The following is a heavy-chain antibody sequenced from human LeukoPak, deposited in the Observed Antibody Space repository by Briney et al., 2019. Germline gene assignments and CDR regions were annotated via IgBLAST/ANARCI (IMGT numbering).Heavy chain of an antibody. CDR3: ARDHLHYDILTGYSPYYFDY. Sequence: SETLSLTCTVSGGSISSDNYYWSWIRQPAGKGLEWIGRICTSGSTNYNPSLKSRVTISVDTSKNQFSLKLSSVTAADTAVYYCARDHLHYDILTGYSPYYFDYWGQGTLVTVSS. V-gene: IGHV4-61*02. D-gene: IGHD3-9*01. CDR2: ICTSGST. CDR1: GGSISSDNYY. J-gene: IGHJ4*02.